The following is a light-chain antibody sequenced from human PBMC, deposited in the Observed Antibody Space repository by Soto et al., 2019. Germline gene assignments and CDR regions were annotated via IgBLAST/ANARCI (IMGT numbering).Light chain of an antibody. V-gene: IGLV2-14*01. Sequence: PASVSGSPGQSITISCTGTSSDVGAYNYVSWYQQHPGKVPKLMIYDVTNRPSGVSNRFSGSKSGNTASLTISGLQAEDEADYYCSSYTRTSTYVFGAGTKVTVL. CDR1: SSDVGAYNY. CDR2: DVT. J-gene: IGLJ1*01. CDR3: SSYTRTSTYV.